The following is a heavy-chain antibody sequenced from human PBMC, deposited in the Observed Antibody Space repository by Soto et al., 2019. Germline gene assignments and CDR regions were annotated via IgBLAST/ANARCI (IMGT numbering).Heavy chain of an antibody. CDR2: INHSGST. J-gene: IGHJ4*02. D-gene: IGHD5-18*01. V-gene: IGHV4-34*01. Sequence: PSETLSLTCAVYGGSFSGYYWSWIRQPPGKGLEWIGEINHSGSTNYNPSLKSRVTISVDTSKNQFSLKLSSVTAADTAVYYCASLRLTGYSYGHGVDYWGQGTLVTVSS. CDR3: ASLRLTGYSYGHGVDY. CDR1: GGSFSGYY.